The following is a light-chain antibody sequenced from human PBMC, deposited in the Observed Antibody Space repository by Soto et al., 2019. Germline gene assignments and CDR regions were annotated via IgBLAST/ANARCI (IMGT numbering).Light chain of an antibody. CDR1: QSISSW. V-gene: IGKV1-5*01. Sequence: DIRMTQSPYTLSASVGDEVTITCRASQSISSWLAWYQQKPGRSPTLLIYDASTLETGVPSRFSGSGSGTQFTLTISSLQPDDFGTYYCQQYNSYSSWTFGHGTKVDIK. J-gene: IGKJ1*01. CDR2: DAS. CDR3: QQYNSYSSWT.